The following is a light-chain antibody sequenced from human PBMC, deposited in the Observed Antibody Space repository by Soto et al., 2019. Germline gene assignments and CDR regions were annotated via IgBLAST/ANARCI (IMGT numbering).Light chain of an antibody. CDR2: DVS. CDR1: SSDVGGSNY. J-gene: IGLJ1*01. Sequence: QSALTQPASVSGSPGQSITISCTGTSSDVGGSNYVSWYQQLPGKAPKLMIYDVSDRPSGVSNRFSGSKSGNTASLTISGLQAEDEADYYCSSYTNINTRACVFGTGTKLTVL. CDR3: SSYTNINTRACV. V-gene: IGLV2-14*01.